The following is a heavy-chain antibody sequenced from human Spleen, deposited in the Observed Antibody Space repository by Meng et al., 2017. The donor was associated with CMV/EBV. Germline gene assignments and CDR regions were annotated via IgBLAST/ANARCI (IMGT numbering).Heavy chain of an antibody. Sequence: QSQLQQPGPGLLQPSQTLSLTCAISGDSVSSDVAAWNWVRKSPWRGLEWLGRTYYRSKWHYAYAASVKGRMTINPDTSKNQFSLLLNSVTPEDTAVYYCVRDPEYSYSILDHWGQGTLVTVSS. V-gene: IGHV6-1*01. J-gene: IGHJ4*02. CDR1: GDSVSSDVAA. D-gene: IGHD1-26*01. CDR2: TYYRSKWHY. CDR3: VRDPEYSYSILDH.